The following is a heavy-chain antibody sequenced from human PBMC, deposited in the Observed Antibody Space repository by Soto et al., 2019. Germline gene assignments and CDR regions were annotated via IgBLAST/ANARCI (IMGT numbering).Heavy chain of an antibody. D-gene: IGHD6-19*01. J-gene: IGHJ4*02. CDR1: GFSLSTSGVG. Sequence: QITLKESGPTLVKPTQTLTLTCTFSGFSLSTSGVGVGWIRQPPGKALAWLGLIYWDAIERYSPSLKSRLSITTDTSKNHVVLTMTNMDPVDTATYYCAHRQRLRSGWRTFDYWGQGILVTVSS. CDR3: AHRQRLRSGWRTFDY. CDR2: IYWDAIE. V-gene: IGHV2-5*02.